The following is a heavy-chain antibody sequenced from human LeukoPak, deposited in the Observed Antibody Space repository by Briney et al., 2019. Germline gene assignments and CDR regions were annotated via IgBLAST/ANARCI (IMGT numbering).Heavy chain of an antibody. CDR2: ISSSSSYI. CDR3: ARGVDYHPHFDY. J-gene: IGHJ4*02. CDR1: GFTFSSYS. Sequence: PGGSLRLSCAASGFTFSSYSMNWVRQAPGKGLEWVSSISSSSSYIYYADSVKGRVTISRDNAKNSLYLQTNSPRAEDTAVYYCARGVDYHPHFDYWGQGTLVTVSS. D-gene: IGHD4-11*01. V-gene: IGHV3-21*01.